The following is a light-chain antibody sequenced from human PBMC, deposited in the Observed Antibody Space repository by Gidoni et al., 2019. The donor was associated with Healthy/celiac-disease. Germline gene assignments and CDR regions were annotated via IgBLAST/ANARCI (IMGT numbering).Light chain of an antibody. V-gene: IGKV3-11*01. Sequence: EIVLTHSPATLSLSPGERATLSCRASQSVNNYLAWYQQKPGQAPRLLIYDASSRATGIPARFSGSGSGTDFTLSISSLEPEDFAVYYCQQRSNWPITFGQGTRLEIK. CDR1: QSVNNY. CDR3: QQRSNWPIT. CDR2: DAS. J-gene: IGKJ5*01.